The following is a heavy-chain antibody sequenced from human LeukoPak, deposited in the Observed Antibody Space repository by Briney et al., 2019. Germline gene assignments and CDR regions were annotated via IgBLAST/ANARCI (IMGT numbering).Heavy chain of an antibody. J-gene: IGHJ6*03. D-gene: IGHD3-3*01. V-gene: IGHV4-4*07. CDR1: GGSISGYY. CDR2: IYTSGST. CDR3: ARDRYDFWSGQYYYYMDV. Sequence: AETLSLTCTVSGGSISGYYWSWIRQPAGKGLEWIGRIYTSGSTNYNPSLKSRVTMSVDTSKNQFSLKLSSVTAADTAVYYCARDRYDFWSGQYYYYMDVWGKGTTVTVSS.